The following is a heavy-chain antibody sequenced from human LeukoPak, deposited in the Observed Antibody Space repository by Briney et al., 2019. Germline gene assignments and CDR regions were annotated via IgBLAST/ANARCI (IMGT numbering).Heavy chain of an antibody. CDR2: INHSGST. CDR1: GGSFSGYY. CDR3: ARYSGYSSSWYHPRGRYFDL. V-gene: IGHV4-34*01. D-gene: IGHD6-13*01. J-gene: IGHJ2*01. Sequence: SETLSLTCAVYGGSFSGYYWSWIRQPPGKGLEWIGEINHSGSTNYNPSLKSRVTISVDTSKNQFSLKLSSVTAAGTAVYYCARYSGYSSSWYHPRGRYFDLWGRGTLVTVSS.